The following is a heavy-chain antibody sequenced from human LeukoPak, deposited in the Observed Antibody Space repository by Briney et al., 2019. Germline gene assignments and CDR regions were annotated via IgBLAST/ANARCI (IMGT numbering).Heavy chain of an antibody. V-gene: IGHV1-46*01. CDR1: GYSFTSNY. CDR3: ARDQEAFDY. CDR2: IYPRDGST. Sequence: ASVKVSCKASGYSFTSNYIHWVRQAPGQGLEWMGMIYPRDGSTSYAQKFQGRVTVTRDTSTSTVHMELSGLRSEDTAVYYYARDQEAFDYWGQGALVTVSS. J-gene: IGHJ4*02.